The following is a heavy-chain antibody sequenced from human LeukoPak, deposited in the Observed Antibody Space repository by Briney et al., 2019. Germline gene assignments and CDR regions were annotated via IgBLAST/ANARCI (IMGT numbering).Heavy chain of an antibody. V-gene: IGHV1-2*06. Sequence: GASVKVSCKASGYTFTGYHIHWVRQAPGQGLEWMARINPYSGDTNFAQNFQGRVTMTRDTSITTAYMDLSSLTPDDAAVYVCARDQGSLTRSWYTGYWGQGTQVTVSS. CDR3: ARDQGSLTRSWYTGY. J-gene: IGHJ4*02. CDR2: INPYSGDT. D-gene: IGHD6-13*01. CDR1: GYTFTGYH.